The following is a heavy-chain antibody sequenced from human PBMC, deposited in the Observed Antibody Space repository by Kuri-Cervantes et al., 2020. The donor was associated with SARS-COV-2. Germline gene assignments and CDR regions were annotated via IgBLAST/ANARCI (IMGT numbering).Heavy chain of an antibody. J-gene: IGHJ4*02. CDR1: GFTFSSYA. CDR2: ISGSGGST. CDR3: AKDYQDFDY. V-gene: IGHV3-23*01. Sequence: GESLKISCAASGFTFSSYAMSWVRQAPGRGLEWVSAISGSGGSTYYADSVKGRFTISRDNSKNTLYLQMNSLRAEDTAVYYCAKDYQDFDYWGQGTPVTVSS. D-gene: IGHD2-2*01.